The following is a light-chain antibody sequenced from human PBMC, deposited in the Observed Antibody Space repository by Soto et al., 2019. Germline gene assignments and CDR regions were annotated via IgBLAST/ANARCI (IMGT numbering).Light chain of an antibody. CDR2: GAS. Sequence: EIGLTQSACTLSWSPGERATLSWRASQTVSSSYFAWYQQKQGQAPRLLIYGASTRATGIPDRFSGSGSGTDFNLTISRLEPEDFAVYYCQQRSNWPITFGQGTRLEIK. CDR3: QQRSNWPIT. J-gene: IGKJ5*01. CDR1: QTVSSSY. V-gene: IGKV3D-20*02.